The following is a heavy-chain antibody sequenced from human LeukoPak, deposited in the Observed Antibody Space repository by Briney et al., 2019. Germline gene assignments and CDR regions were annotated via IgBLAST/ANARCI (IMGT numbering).Heavy chain of an antibody. CDR1: GYTFTGYY. Sequence: ASVKVSCKASGYTFTGYYMHWVRQAPGQGLEWVGWISGYNGNTNYAQKFQGRVTMTTDTSTSTAYMELRSLRSDDTAVYYCAREVATSGYDYYDPWGQGSLVTVSS. CDR3: AREVATSGYDYYDP. D-gene: IGHD5-12*01. CDR2: ISGYNGNT. J-gene: IGHJ5*02. V-gene: IGHV1-18*04.